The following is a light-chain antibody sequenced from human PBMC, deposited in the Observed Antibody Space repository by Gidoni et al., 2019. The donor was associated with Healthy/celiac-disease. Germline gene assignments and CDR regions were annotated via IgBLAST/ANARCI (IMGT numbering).Light chain of an antibody. V-gene: IGKV1-33*01. J-gene: IGKJ2*01. CDR3: QQYDNLYT. CDR2: DAS. CDR1: QDISNY. Sequence: DIQMTQSPSSLSASVGDRVTITCQASQDISNYLNWLQQKPGNPPKVLIYDASSLETGVPSRFSGSGSGTDFSFTITNLQPEDVATYYCQQYDNLYTFGQGTKVDIK.